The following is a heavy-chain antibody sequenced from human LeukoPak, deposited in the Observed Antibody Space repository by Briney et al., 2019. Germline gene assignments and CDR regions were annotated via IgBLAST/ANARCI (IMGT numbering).Heavy chain of an antibody. J-gene: IGHJ4*02. CDR1: GFTFSGFG. Sequence: EGSLRLSCAASGFTFSGFGMNWVRQAPGRGLECLSYISSTSRTIYYADSVKGRFTISRDNAKNSLYLQMNSLGAEDTAVYYCARVDRITLVRGLIPFVDYWGQGTLVTVSS. D-gene: IGHD3-10*01. CDR2: ISSTSRTI. V-gene: IGHV3-48*01. CDR3: ARVDRITLVRGLIPFVDY.